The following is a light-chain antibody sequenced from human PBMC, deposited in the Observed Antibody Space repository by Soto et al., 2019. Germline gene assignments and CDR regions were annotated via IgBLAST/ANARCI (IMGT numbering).Light chain of an antibody. CDR2: GAS. CDR3: QESFFTLGT. CDR1: QYIGDF. J-gene: IGKJ1*01. V-gene: IGKV1-39*01. Sequence: DIQMTQSPSSVSASVGWRVTITCRASQYIGDFLNWYQQTPGKAPKLLIFGASNLHIGVPSRFSGSGSGTEFTLTINNLQREDFATYYCQESFFTLGTFGRGTKVDIK.